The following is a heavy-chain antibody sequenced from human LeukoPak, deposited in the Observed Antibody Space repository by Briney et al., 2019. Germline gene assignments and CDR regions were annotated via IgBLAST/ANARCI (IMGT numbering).Heavy chain of an antibody. V-gene: IGHV4-61*02. CDR1: GGSISSGTYY. CDR2: IYTSGST. Sequence: PSQTVSLTCTVSGGSISSGTYYWSWIRQPAGKGLEWIGRIYTSGSTNYNPSLKSRVTISVDTSENLFSLMLSSVTAADTAVYYCARARYNWNDGGWFDPWGQGTLITVSS. CDR3: ARARYNWNDGGWFDP. D-gene: IGHD1-1*01. J-gene: IGHJ5*02.